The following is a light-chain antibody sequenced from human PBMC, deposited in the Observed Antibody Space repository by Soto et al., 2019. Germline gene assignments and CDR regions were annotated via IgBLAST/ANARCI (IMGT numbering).Light chain of an antibody. Sequence: DIKMNMSPSTLSVSVGDRVTITCRASQSIDRLLAWYQQKPGKAPKVLIWDATTLHRGVPSRFSGSGGGTDFTLSISSVQPEDFTTYFCQLCYLVPITFGQGGLLEFK. J-gene: IGKJ5*01. CDR3: QLCYLVPIT. CDR2: DAT. V-gene: IGKV1-5*01. CDR1: QSIDRL.